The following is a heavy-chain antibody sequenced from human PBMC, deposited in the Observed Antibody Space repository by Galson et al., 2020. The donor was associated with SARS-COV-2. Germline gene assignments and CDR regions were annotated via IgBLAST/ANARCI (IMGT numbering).Heavy chain of an antibody. Sequence: SETLSLTCTVSGGSISSYYWSWIRQPPGTGLEWIGYIYYSGSTNYNPSLKSRVTISVDTSKNQFSLKLSSVTAADTAVYYCARDHSYGGNSKYWYFDLWGRGTLVTVSS. CDR2: IYYSGST. CDR3: ARDHSYGGNSKYWYFDL. V-gene: IGHV4-59*13. D-gene: IGHD4-17*01. CDR1: GGSISSYY. J-gene: IGHJ2*01.